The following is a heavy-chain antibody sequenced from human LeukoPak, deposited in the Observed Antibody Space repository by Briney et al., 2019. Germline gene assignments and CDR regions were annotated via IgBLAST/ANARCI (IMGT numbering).Heavy chain of an antibody. J-gene: IGHJ4*02. CDR2: TYYRSKWYN. D-gene: IGHD2-15*01. CDR3: ARSPLTEWESRGGNFDY. CDR1: GDSVSSNSAA. Sequence: SQTLSLTCAISGDSVSSNSAAWNWIRQSPSRGLEWQGRTYYRSKWYNDYAVSVKSRITINPDTSKNQFSLKLSSVTAADTAVYYCARSPLTEWESRGGNFDYWGQGTLVTVSS. V-gene: IGHV6-1*01.